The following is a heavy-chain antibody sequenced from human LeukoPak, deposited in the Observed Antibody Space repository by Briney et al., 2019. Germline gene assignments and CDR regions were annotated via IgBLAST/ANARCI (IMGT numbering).Heavy chain of an antibody. J-gene: IGHJ5*01. CDR1: GYTFTGYY. Sequence: GASVKVSCKASGYTFTGYYMHWVRQAAGQGREWKGWINPNSGGTNYAQKFPGRVTMTRDTSISTAYMELTRLRSDDPDVYDCARARRTGYNYNSRGQGTLVTVSS. CDR3: ARARRTGYNYNS. D-gene: IGHD5-24*01. CDR2: INPNSGGT. V-gene: IGHV1-2*02.